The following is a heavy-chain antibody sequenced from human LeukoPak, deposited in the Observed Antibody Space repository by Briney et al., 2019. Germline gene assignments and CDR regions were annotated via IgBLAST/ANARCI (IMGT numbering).Heavy chain of an antibody. V-gene: IGHV1-18*01. Sequence: GASVKVSCKASGYTFTSYGISWVRQAPGQGLEWMGWISAYNGNTKCAQKLQGRVTVTTDTSTSTAYMELRSLRSDDTAVYYCARATLVRGVIRSYFDYWGQGTLVTVSS. D-gene: IGHD3-10*01. CDR1: GYTFTSYG. CDR3: ARATLVRGVIRSYFDY. J-gene: IGHJ4*02. CDR2: ISAYNGNT.